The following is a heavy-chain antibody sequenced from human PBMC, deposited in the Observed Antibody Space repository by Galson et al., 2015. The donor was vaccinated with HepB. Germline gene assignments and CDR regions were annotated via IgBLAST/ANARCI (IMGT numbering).Heavy chain of an antibody. CDR2: ISSSSSFT. V-gene: IGHV3-11*06. Sequence: LRLSCAATGFTFSDHYMSWIRQAPGKGLDWVSYISSSSSFTKYADSVEGRFTISRDNAKNSVFLEMNSLRAEDTAVYYCARVWDGISYYYYMDVWGKGTTVTVSS. D-gene: IGHD1-26*01. J-gene: IGHJ6*03. CDR1: GFTFSDHY. CDR3: ARVWDGISYYYYMDV.